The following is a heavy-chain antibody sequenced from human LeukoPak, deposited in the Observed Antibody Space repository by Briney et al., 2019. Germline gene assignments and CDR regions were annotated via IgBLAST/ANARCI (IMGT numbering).Heavy chain of an antibody. CDR3: AKDRPNCDGSNGHYYRRDGDS. V-gene: IGHV3-23*01. J-gene: IGHJ5*01. CDR1: GFSVITSA. Sequence: RAASGFSVITSAIGSARPQARDGMELVLSISIRGPLTIHADSVKGRFTISRDNSKITLYLQMSSLRAEDTAIYYCAKDRPNCDGSNGHYYRRDGDSWGQGTLVTVSS. CDR2: ISIRGPLT. D-gene: IGHD3-22*01.